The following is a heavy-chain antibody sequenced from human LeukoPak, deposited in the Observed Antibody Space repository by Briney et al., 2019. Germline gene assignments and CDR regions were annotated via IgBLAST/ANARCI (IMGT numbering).Heavy chain of an antibody. CDR1: GFTYSHYG. D-gene: IGHD6-13*01. J-gene: IGHJ4*02. Sequence: GGSLRLSCVASGFTYSHYGMNWVRQMPGKGLEWMGIIYPGDSDTRYSPSFQGQVTISADKSISTAYLQWSSLKASDTAMYYCARRTSAGKDYWGQGTLVTVSS. CDR2: IYPGDSDT. CDR3: ARRTSAGKDY. V-gene: IGHV5-51*01.